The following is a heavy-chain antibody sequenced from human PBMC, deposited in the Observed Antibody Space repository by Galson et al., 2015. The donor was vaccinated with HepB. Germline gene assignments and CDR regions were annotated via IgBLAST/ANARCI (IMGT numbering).Heavy chain of an antibody. CDR1: GFTFSSYG. V-gene: IGHV3-30*18. J-gene: IGHJ1*01. Sequence: SLRLSCAASGFTFSSYGMHWVRQAPGKGLEWVAVISYDGSNKYYADSVKGRFTISRDNSKNTLYLQMNSLRAEDTAVYYCAKDRGSGIAAAGSYQYFQHWGQGTLVTVSS. CDR3: AKDRGSGIAAAGSYQYFQH. D-gene: IGHD6-13*01. CDR2: ISYDGSNK.